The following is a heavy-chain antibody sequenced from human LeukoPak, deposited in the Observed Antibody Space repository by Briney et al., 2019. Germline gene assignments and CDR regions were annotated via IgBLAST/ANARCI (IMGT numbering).Heavy chain of an antibody. V-gene: IGHV4-59*01. Sequence: SETLSLTCTVSGGSISSYYWSWIRQPPGKGLEWIGYIYYSGSTNYNPSLKSRVTISVDTSKNQFSLKLSSVTAADTAVYYCARAPYDSSGYYYPHYFDYWGQGTLVTVSS. D-gene: IGHD3-22*01. J-gene: IGHJ4*02. CDR1: GGSISSYY. CDR3: ARAPYDSSGYYYPHYFDY. CDR2: IYYSGST.